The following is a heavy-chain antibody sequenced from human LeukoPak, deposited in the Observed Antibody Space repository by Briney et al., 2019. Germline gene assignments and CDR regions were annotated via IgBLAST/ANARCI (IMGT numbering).Heavy chain of an antibody. CDR3: ARPQRSGHLDL. J-gene: IGHJ5*02. CDR1: GGSITRSGYY. D-gene: IGHD3-3*01. V-gene: IGHV4-39*01. CDR2: IYYSGTT. Sequence: SETLSLTCTLSGGSITRSGYYWGWIRQPPGKGLEWIGNIYYSGTTYYNPSLKSRVTISVDTSKNQFSLKLSSVTAADTAAYYCARPQRSGHLDLWGQGTLVIVSS.